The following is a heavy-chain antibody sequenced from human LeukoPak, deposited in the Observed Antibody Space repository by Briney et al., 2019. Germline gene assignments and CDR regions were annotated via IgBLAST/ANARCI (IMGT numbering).Heavy chain of an antibody. D-gene: IGHD4-17*01. CDR3: AADSTTVTINVPSQFDY. Sequence: ASVKVSCKASGFTFTSSAMQWVRQARGQRLEWIGWIVVGSGNTNYAQKFQEGVTITRDMSTSTAYMELSSLRSEDTAVYYCAADSTTVTINVPSQFDYWGQGTLVTVSS. CDR2: IVVGSGNT. CDR1: GFTFTSSA. J-gene: IGHJ4*02. V-gene: IGHV1-58*02.